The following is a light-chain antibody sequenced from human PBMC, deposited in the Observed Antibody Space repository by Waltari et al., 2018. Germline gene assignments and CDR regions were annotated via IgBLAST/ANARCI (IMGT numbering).Light chain of an antibody. CDR3: QQYSSTPWT. CDR2: ATS. J-gene: IGKJ1*01. CDR1: QGIGNS. Sequence: DIQMTQSPSSLSASVGDRVTITCRASQGIGNSLAWYQQKPGKAPNLLLYATSRLQSGVPSRFSGSGSGTDDTLTISSLQPEDCATYYCQQYSSTPWTFGQGAKMEIK. V-gene: IGKV1-NL1*01.